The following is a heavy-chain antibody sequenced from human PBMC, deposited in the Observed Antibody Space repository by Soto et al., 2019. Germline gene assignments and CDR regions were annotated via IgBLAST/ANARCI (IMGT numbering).Heavy chain of an antibody. D-gene: IGHD3-22*01. J-gene: IGHJ4*02. CDR2: IYYSGST. CDR3: ARDRGDSTPAIDY. V-gene: IGHV4-30-4*01. CDR1: GGSISSGDYY. Sequence: PSETLSLTCTVSGGSISSGDYYWSWIRQPPGKGLEWIGYIYYSGSTYYNPSLKSRVTISVDTSKNQFSLKLSSVTAADTAVYYCARDRGDSTPAIDYWGQGTLVTVYS.